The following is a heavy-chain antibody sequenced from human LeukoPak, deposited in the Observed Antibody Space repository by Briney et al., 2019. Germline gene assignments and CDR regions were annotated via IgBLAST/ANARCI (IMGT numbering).Heavy chain of an antibody. CDR2: IRNDGRNK. Sequence: PGGSLRLSCGAPGFTFSSCMHWVRQAPGKGLEWVAFIRNDGRNKYYADSVKGRFTISRDNSKNTLYLQMNSLRAEDTAVYYCARGSIWFYHAFDIWGQGTMVTVSS. J-gene: IGHJ3*02. CDR1: GFTFSSC. V-gene: IGHV3-30*02. D-gene: IGHD3-10*01. CDR3: ARGSIWFYHAFDI.